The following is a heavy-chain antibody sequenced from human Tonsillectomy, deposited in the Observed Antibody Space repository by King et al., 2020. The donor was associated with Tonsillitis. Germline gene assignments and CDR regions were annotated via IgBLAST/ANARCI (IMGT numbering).Heavy chain of an antibody. V-gene: IGHV4-34*01. J-gene: IGHJ3*02. CDR1: GGSFSGYY. D-gene: IGHD1-26*01. CDR3: ARGLSRWEALRSNDAFDI. Sequence: VQLQQWGAGLLKPSETLFLTCAVFGGSFSGYYCSWIRQPPGKGLEWIGEVHHSGSTNYNPSLKSRVTISVDTSKNHFSLKLSSVTAADTAVYYCARGLSRWEALRSNDAFDIWGQGTMVTVSS. CDR2: VHHSGST.